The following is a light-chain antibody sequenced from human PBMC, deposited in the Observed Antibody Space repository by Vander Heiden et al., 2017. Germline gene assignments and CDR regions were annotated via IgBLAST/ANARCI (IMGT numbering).Light chain of an antibody. CDR1: RSNIGTCYD. CDR3: QAYDSGVSGWV. J-gene: IGLJ3*02. CDR2: DNN. V-gene: IGLV1-40*01. Sequence: QSVLTQPPSASAAPGQGVTISCTGSRSNIGTCYDVHWYQHRPGTAPKLLIYDNNNRPSGVPTRFSGSKSGTSVSLAITGLQAEDEADYYCQAYDSGVSGWVFGGGTRLTVL.